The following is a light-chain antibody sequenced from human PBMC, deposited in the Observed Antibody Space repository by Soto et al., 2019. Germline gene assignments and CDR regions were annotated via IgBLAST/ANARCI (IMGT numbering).Light chain of an antibody. V-gene: IGLV1-44*01. CDR2: SNN. CDR3: AAWDHSLNGVV. J-gene: IGLJ2*01. Sequence: QAVVTQPPSASGTPGQRVTISCSGRSSNIGSNTVNWYQQLPGTAPKLLIYSNNQRPSGVPDRFSGSKSGTSASLAISGLQPEDQADYYCAAWDHSLNGVVFGGGTKLTVL. CDR1: SSNIGSNT.